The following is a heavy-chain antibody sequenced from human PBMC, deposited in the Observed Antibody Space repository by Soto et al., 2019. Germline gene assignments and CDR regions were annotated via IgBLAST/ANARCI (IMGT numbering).Heavy chain of an antibody. CDR2: INAGYGNT. J-gene: IGHJ4*02. D-gene: IGHD7-27*01. CDR3: ASDTGDGTFDF. V-gene: IGHV1-3*01. Sequence: QVHLVQSGAEVRKPGASVKVSCKASGYTFSSYAMHWVRQAPGQRLEWMGWINAGYGNTKSSQKFQDRVTISRDTSASTADMELTSLRSEDTAVYYCASDTGDGTFDFWGQGTLVTVSS. CDR1: GYTFSSYA.